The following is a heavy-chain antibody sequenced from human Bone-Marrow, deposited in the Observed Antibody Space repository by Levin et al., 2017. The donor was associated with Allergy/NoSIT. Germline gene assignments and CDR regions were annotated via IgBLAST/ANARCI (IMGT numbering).Heavy chain of an antibody. D-gene: IGHD2-21*01. Sequence: SVKVSCKASGGTFSSYAISWVRQAPGQGLEWMGGIIPIFGTANYAQKFQGRVTITADESTSTAYMELSSLRSEDTAVYYCARDPDRRSSSPGSEPIDYYYYGMDVWGQGTTVTVSS. CDR3: ARDPDRRSSSPGSEPIDYYYYGMDV. CDR2: IIPIFGTA. J-gene: IGHJ6*02. V-gene: IGHV1-69*13. CDR1: GGTFSSYA.